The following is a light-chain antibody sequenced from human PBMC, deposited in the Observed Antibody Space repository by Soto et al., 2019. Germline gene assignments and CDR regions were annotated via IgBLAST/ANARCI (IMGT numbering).Light chain of an antibody. Sequence: EIVMTQSPATLSVSPGERATLSYRASQSVSSNLAWYQQKPGQAPRLLIYGASTRATGIPARFSGSGSGTEFTLTISSLQSEDFAVYYCQQYNNWLRYTFGQGTKLEIK. CDR1: QSVSSN. J-gene: IGKJ2*01. V-gene: IGKV3-15*01. CDR2: GAS. CDR3: QQYNNWLRYT.